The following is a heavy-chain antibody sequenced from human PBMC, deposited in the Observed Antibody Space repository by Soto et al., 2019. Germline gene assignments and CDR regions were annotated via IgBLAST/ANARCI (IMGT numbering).Heavy chain of an antibody. D-gene: IGHD3-22*01. Sequence: PGGSLRLSCAASGFTFSSYEMNWVRQAPGKGLEWVSYISSSGSTIYYADSVKGRFTISRDNAKNSLYLQMNSLRAEDTAVYYCARVVYDSSAYYFDYWGQGXLVTVYS. CDR1: GFTFSSYE. CDR3: ARVVYDSSAYYFDY. J-gene: IGHJ4*02. CDR2: ISSSGSTI. V-gene: IGHV3-48*03.